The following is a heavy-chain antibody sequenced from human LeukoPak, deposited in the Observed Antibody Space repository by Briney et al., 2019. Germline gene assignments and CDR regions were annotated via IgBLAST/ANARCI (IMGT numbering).Heavy chain of an antibody. D-gene: IGHD2-2*01. CDR3: ARGRTGYQLLPTKKYDHYYYIDV. Sequence: SETLSLTCAVYGGSFSGYYWNWIRQPPGKGLEWIGEINHSGSTNYNPSLKSRVTISLDTSKNQFSLKLSSVTAADTAVYYCARGRTGYQLLPTKKYDHYYYIDVWGKGTTVTVSS. CDR1: GGSFSGYY. CDR2: INHSGST. V-gene: IGHV4-34*01. J-gene: IGHJ6*03.